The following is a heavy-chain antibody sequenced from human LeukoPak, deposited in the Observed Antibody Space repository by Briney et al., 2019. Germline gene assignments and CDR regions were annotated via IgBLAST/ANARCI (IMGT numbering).Heavy chain of an antibody. J-gene: IGHJ4*02. CDR3: ARGHGDDILTGYLAAGSDY. Sequence: ASVKVSCKASGYTFTSYAMHWVRQAPGQGLEWMGIINPSGGSTSYAQKFQGRVTMTRDTSTSTVYMELSSLRSEDTAVYYCARGHGDDILTGYLAAGSDYWGQGTLVTVSS. CDR1: GYTFTSYA. D-gene: IGHD3-9*01. V-gene: IGHV1-46*01. CDR2: INPSGGST.